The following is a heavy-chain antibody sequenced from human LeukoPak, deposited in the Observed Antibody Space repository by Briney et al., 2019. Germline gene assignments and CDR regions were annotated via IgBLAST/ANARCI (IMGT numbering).Heavy chain of an antibody. CDR3: AREVWGPEY. CDR1: GFTFTKYW. V-gene: IGHV3-7*01. Sequence: GGSLRLSCAASGFTFTKYWMTWVRQAPGKGLEWVGNIKQDGSDKNYMDSAKGRFTISRDNTKNSVYLQMSSLRAEDTAVYYCAREVWGPEYWGQGTLVTVSS. J-gene: IGHJ4*02. CDR2: IKQDGSDK. D-gene: IGHD1-14*01.